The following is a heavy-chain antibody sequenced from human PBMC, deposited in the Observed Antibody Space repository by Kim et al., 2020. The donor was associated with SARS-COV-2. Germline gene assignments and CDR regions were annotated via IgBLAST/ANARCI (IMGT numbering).Heavy chain of an antibody. J-gene: IGHJ6*02. CDR1: GFTFGQYV. D-gene: IGHD3-16*01. Sequence: GGSLRLSCAASGFTFGQYVLHWVRQAPGKGLEWVSGIGWNSGDIGYADSVKGRFTISRDNAKNSLYLQMNSLRGEDTAVYYCASSTFNYYYYRMDVWG. CDR2: IGWNSGDI. CDR3: ASSTFNYYYYRMDV. V-gene: IGHV3-9*01.